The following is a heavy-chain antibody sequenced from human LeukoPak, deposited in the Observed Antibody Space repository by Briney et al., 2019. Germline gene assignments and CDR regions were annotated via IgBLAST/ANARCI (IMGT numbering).Heavy chain of an antibody. V-gene: IGHV3-48*03. CDR2: ISSSGSTI. CDR1: GFTFSSYE. CDR3: AKDYFGSGSYYRADY. Sequence: QPGGSLRLSCAASGFTFSSYEMNWVRQAPGKGLEWVSYISSSGSTIYYADSVKGRFTISKDNSKNTLYLQMNSLRPEDTAVYYCAKDYFGSGSYYRADYWGQGTLVTVSS. J-gene: IGHJ4*02. D-gene: IGHD3-10*01.